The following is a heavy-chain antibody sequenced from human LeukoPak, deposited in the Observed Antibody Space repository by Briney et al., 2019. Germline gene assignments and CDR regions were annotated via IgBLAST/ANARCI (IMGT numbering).Heavy chain of an antibody. CDR2: INPSGGST. J-gene: IGHJ5*02. Sequence: ASVKVSCKASGYTFTSYYMHWVRQAPGQGLEWMGIINPSGGSTSYAQKFQGRVTMTRDMSTSTVYMELSSLRSEDTAVYYCARDNSVGDIAWWSDPWGQGTLVTVSS. D-gene: IGHD3-16*02. CDR1: GYTFTSYY. V-gene: IGHV1-46*01. CDR3: ARDNSVGDIAWWSDP.